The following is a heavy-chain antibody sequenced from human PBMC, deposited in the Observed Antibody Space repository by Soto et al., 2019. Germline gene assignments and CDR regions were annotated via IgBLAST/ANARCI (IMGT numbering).Heavy chain of an antibody. CDR3: AREGCSGGSRYPIGE. CDR1: GFTFSSYG. CDR2: IWYDGSNK. V-gene: IGHV3-33*01. Sequence: QVQLVESGGGVVQPGRSLRLSCAASGFTFSSYGMHWVRQAPGKGLEWVAVIWYDGSNKYYADSVKGRFTISRDNSKNTLYLQMNSLRAEDTAVYYCAREGCSGGSRYPIGEWGQGTLVTVSS. D-gene: IGHD2-15*01. J-gene: IGHJ4*02.